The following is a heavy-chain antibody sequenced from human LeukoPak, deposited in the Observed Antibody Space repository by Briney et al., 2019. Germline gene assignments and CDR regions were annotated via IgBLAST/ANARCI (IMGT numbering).Heavy chain of an antibody. CDR1: GFTFDDYG. V-gene: IGHV3-43*02. D-gene: IGHD6-19*01. CDR2: ISWDGGST. CDR3: AKDMGQWLVPGGELDY. Sequence: GGSLRLSCAASGFTFDDYGMSWVRQAPGKGLEWVSLISWDGGSTYYADSVKGRFTISRDNSKNSLYLQMNSLRTEDTALYYCAKDMGQWLVPGGELDYWGQGTLVTVSS. J-gene: IGHJ4*02.